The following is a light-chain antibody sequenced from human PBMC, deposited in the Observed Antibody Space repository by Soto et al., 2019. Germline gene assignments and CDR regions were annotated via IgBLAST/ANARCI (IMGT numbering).Light chain of an antibody. V-gene: IGKV3-15*01. Sequence: EIVLTQSPGTLSLSPGERATLSCRASQSVSSSYLGWYQQKPGQAPRLLIYGASTRATGIPARFSGSASGTDFTLTISSLQSEDFAVYYCQQYNNWPGTFGQGTKVDIK. CDR3: QQYNNWPGT. CDR2: GAS. J-gene: IGKJ1*01. CDR1: QSVSSSY.